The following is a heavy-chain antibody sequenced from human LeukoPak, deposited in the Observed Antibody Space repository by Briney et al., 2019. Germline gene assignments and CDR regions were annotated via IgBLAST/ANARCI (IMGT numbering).Heavy chain of an antibody. CDR2: TYHWSKWYN. CDR3: ARGPIATGAFDI. J-gene: IGHJ3*02. Sequence: SQTLSLTCAISGDSVSSNSAAWNWIRQSPSRGLEWLGRTYHWSKWYNEYAVSVKSRITINPDTSKNQFSLHLNSVTPEDTAVYYCARGPIATGAFDIWGQGTMVTVSS. D-gene: IGHD2-21*01. CDR1: GDSVSSNSAA. V-gene: IGHV6-1*01.